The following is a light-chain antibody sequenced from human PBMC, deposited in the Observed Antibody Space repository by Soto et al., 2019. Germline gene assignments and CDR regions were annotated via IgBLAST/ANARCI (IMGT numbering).Light chain of an antibody. CDR3: QTWGTGIRV. CDR1: RGHSSYA. Sequence: QSVLTQSPSASASLGASVKLTCTLSRGHSSYAIAWHQQQPEKGPRYLMKLNSDGSHSKGDGIPDRFSGSSSGAERYLTISSHQSEDEADYYCQTWGTGIRVFGGGTKVTVL. J-gene: IGLJ3*02. CDR2: LNSDGSH. V-gene: IGLV4-69*01.